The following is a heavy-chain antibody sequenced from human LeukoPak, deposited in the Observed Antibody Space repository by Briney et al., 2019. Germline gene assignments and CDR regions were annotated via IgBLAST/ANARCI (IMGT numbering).Heavy chain of an antibody. CDR1: GYTFTSYY. J-gene: IGHJ5*02. D-gene: IGHD4-17*01. Sequence: ASVKFSCKASGYTFTSYYMHWVRQAPGQGLEWMGIINPSGGSTTYAQKFQGRVTMTRDTSTSTVYMELSSLRSEDTAVYYCARYYGDYRNWFDPWGQGTLVTVSS. CDR3: ARYYGDYRNWFDP. CDR2: INPSGGST. V-gene: IGHV1-46*01.